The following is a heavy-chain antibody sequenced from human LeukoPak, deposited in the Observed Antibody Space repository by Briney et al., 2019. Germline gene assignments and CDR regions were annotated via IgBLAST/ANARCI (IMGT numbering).Heavy chain of an antibody. V-gene: IGHV3-20*04. CDR1: GFTFDDYG. Sequence: PGGSLRLSCAASGFTFDDYGMSWVRQAPGKGLEWVSGINWNGGSTGYADSVKGRFTISRDNAKNSLYLQMDSLRAEDTALYYCARARRAPMVRGVINWFDHWGQGTLVTVSS. D-gene: IGHD3-10*01. CDR3: ARARRAPMVRGVINWFDH. J-gene: IGHJ5*02. CDR2: INWNGGST.